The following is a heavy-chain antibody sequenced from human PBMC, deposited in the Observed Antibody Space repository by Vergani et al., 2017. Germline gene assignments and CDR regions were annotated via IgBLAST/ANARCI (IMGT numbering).Heavy chain of an antibody. V-gene: IGHV3-21*01. J-gene: IGHJ4*02. CDR2: ISGNNDDV. CDR1: GFTFSHYS. D-gene: IGHD3-3*01. CDR3: ARDPRFLEWFRYTPDYFDY. Sequence: EVQLLESGGGLVQPGGSLRLSCVASGFTFSHYSMNWVRQAPGKGLEWVSSISGNNDDVYYADSVKGRFTISRDNAKNSLYLDMSSLRAEDTAVYYCARDPRFLEWFRYTPDYFDYWGQGTLVTVSS.